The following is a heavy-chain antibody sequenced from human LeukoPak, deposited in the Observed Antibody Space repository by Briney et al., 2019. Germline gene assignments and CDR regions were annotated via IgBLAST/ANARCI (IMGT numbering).Heavy chain of an antibody. D-gene: IGHD3-3*01. J-gene: IGHJ4*02. CDR3: ARAERRGYDFWSGYYLPDY. CDR1: GFTFSSCW. V-gene: IGHV3-74*01. CDR2: TNSDGSST. Sequence: PGGSLRLSCAASGFTFSSCWMHWVRQAPGKGLVWVSRTNSDGSSTRYADSVKGRFTISRDNAKNTLFLQMNSLRAEDTAVYYCARAERRGYDFWSGYYLPDYWGQGTLVTVSS.